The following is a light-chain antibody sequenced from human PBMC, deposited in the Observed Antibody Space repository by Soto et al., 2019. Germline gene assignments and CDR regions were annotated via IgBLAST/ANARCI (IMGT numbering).Light chain of an antibody. CDR3: AAWDDSLSGVI. CDR1: NSNVGRNY. Sequence: QSVVTQPPSASGTPGQRVTFSCSGANSNVGRNYVTWYQQFPGTAPKILIHSNSQRPSGVPDRFSASKSGASASLAISGLRPEDGADYFCAAWDDSLSGVIFGGGTKLTVL. CDR2: SNS. J-gene: IGLJ2*01. V-gene: IGLV1-47*02.